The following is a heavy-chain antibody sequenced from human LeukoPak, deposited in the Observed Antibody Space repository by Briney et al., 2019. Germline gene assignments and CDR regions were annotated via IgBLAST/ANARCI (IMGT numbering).Heavy chain of an antibody. D-gene: IGHD5-18*01. J-gene: IGHJ4*02. CDR2: IYYSGST. CDR3: ASHGYSYGPYYFDY. V-gene: IGHV4-59*08. CDR1: GGSISSYY. Sequence: SETLSLTCTVSGGSISSYYWSWTREPPGKGLEWIGYIYYSGSTNYNPSLKSRVTIPVDTSKNQFSLKLSSVTAADTAVYYCASHGYSYGPYYFDYWGQGTLVTVSS.